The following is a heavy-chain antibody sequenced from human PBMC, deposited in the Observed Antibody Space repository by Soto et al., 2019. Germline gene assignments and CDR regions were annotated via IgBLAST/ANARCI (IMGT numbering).Heavy chain of an antibody. CDR3: ARGSFTGGDYIWGSYRYTGYFDY. D-gene: IGHD3-16*02. V-gene: IGHV1-18*01. CDR2: ISAHNGNT. J-gene: IGHJ4*02. Sequence: QVQLVQSGAEVKKPGASVKVTCKASGYTFTSYGISWVRQAPGQGLEWMGWISAHNGNTNYAQKLQGRVTMTTDTSTSTAYMELRSLRSDDTAVYYCARGSFTGGDYIWGSYRYTGYFDYWGQGTLVTVSS. CDR1: GYTFTSYG.